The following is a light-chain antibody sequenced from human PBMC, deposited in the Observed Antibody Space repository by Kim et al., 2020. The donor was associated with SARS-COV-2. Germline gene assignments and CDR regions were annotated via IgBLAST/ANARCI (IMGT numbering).Light chain of an antibody. Sequence: GQTITISRSGSSSNIGDNYVYWYQHLPGAAPKLLIYTDNERPSGVPDRFSGSKSGTAASLAISGLRSEDEADYYCATWDDSLSGVVFGGGTQLTVL. CDR1: SSNIGDNY. J-gene: IGLJ3*02. CDR2: TDN. V-gene: IGLV1-47*02. CDR3: ATWDDSLSGVV.